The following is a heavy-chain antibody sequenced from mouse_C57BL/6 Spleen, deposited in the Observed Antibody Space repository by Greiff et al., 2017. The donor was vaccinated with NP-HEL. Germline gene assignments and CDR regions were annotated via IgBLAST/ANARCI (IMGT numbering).Heavy chain of an antibody. Sequence: VKVEESGPGLVAPSQSLSITCTVSGFSLTSYGVHWVRQPPGKGLEWLVVIWSDGSTTYNSALKSRLSISKDNSKSQVFLKMNSLQTEDTARYYCARHGLRAMDYWGQGTSVTVSS. CDR1: GFSLTSYG. CDR3: ARHGLRAMDY. J-gene: IGHJ4*01. CDR2: IWSDGST. D-gene: IGHD2-2*01. V-gene: IGHV2-6-1*01.